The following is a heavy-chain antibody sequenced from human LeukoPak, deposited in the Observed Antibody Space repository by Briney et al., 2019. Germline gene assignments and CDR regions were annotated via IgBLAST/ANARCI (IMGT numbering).Heavy chain of an antibody. J-gene: IGHJ4*02. CDR2: INRDGGER. D-gene: IGHD6-19*01. V-gene: IGHV3-7*05. Sequence: SGGSLRLSCAASGFTFSTYWMGWVRQAPGKGLEWVANINRDGGERYYVDSVRGRFTISRDNAKNSLYLEMNSLRADDTAVYYCARTYSSGWLVDYWGQGTLVTVSS. CDR1: GFTFSTYW. CDR3: ARTYSSGWLVDY.